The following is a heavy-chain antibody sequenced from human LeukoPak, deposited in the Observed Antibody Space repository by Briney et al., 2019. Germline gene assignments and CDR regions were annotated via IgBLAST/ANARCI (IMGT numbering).Heavy chain of an antibody. D-gene: IGHD2/OR15-2a*01. J-gene: IGHJ4*02. Sequence: SETLSLTCAVYGGSFSGYYWSWIRQPPGKGLEWIGEINHSGSTNYNPSLKSRVTISVDTSKNQFSLKLSSVTAADTAVYYCARFYFPTHFDDWGQGTLVTVSS. CDR1: GGSFSGYY. V-gene: IGHV4-34*01. CDR3: ARFYFPTHFDD. CDR2: INHSGST.